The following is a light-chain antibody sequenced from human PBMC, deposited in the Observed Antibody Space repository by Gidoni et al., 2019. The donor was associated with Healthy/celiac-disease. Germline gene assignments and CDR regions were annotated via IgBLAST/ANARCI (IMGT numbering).Light chain of an antibody. CDR3: QQYDTLPPT. CDR2: DAS. J-gene: IGKJ2*01. CDR1: QDISNY. V-gene: IGKV1-33*01. Sequence: DIQMTQSPSSLSASVGDRVTITCQASQDISNYLNWYQQKPGKAPKLLIYDASNLETGVPSRFSGSGSGTDFTFTISSLQPEDIATYYCQQYDTLPPTFGQXTKLEIK.